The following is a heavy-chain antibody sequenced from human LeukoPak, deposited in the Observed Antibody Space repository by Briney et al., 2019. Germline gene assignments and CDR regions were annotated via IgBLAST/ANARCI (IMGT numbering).Heavy chain of an antibody. CDR2: TSSSSYI. J-gene: IGHJ4*02. D-gene: IGHD6-19*01. CDR1: GFTFSSYS. Sequence: GGSLRLSCAASGFTFSSYSMNWVRQAPGKGLEWVSATSSSSYIYYADSVKGRFTISRDNAKNSLYVQMNSLRDEDTAVYYCARDLKMGYSSGRYSWGTGSSNDYWGQGTLVTVSS. V-gene: IGHV3-21*04. CDR3: ARDLKMGYSSGRYSWGTGSSNDY.